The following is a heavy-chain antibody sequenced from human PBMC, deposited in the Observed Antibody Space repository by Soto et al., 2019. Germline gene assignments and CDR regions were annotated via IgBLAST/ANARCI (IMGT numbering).Heavy chain of an antibody. J-gene: IGHJ4*02. V-gene: IGHV4-61*01. CDR1: GGSVSSGSYY. Sequence: SETLSLTCTVSGGSVSSGSYYWSWIRQPPGKGLEWIGYIYYSGSTNYNPSLKSRVTISVDTSKNQFSLKLSSVTAADTAVYYCARDRVTFGGVIVLASWGQGTLVTVSS. D-gene: IGHD3-16*02. CDR3: ARDRVTFGGVIVLAS. CDR2: IYYSGST.